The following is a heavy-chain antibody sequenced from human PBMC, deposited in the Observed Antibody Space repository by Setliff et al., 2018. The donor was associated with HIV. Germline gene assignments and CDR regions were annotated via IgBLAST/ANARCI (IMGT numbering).Heavy chain of an antibody. CDR1: GFTFSDYY. Sequence: PGGSLRLSCAASGFTFSDYYMTWIRQAPGKGLEWVSYISPNGNSMYYADSVKGRFTISRDNAKNSLYLQMNSLRAEDTAVYYCAKDIVAPGLFLDYWGQGTLVTVSS. D-gene: IGHD3-16*02. CDR3: AKDIVAPGLFLDY. CDR2: ISPNGNSM. J-gene: IGHJ4*02. V-gene: IGHV3-11*04.